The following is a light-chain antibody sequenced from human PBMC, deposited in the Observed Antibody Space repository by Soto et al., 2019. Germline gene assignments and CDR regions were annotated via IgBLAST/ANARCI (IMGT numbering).Light chain of an antibody. CDR1: SSDVGGYNS. J-gene: IGLJ1*01. CDR2: DVS. CDR3: SSYTTSSTPHYV. V-gene: IGLV2-14*03. Sequence: QSALTQPASVSGSPGQSITISCTGTSSDVGGYNSVSWYQHHPGKAPKLMIFDVSDRPSGVFSRFSGSKSGNTASLTISELQAEDEADYYCSSYTTSSTPHYVFGPGTKVTVL.